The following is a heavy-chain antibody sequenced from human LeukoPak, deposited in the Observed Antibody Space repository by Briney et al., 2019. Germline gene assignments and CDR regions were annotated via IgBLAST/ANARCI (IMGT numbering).Heavy chain of an antibody. J-gene: IGHJ4*02. CDR2: ISWNSGSI. CDR3: AKSKTVTTEFDH. V-gene: IGHV3-9*03. CDR1: GFTFDDYA. D-gene: IGHD4-17*01. Sequence: GGSLRLSCAASGFTFDDYAMHGVRQVPGKGLEWVSGISWNSGSIGYADSVKGRFTISRDNAKNSLYLQMNSLRAEDMALYYCAKSKTVTTEFDHWGQGTLVTVSS.